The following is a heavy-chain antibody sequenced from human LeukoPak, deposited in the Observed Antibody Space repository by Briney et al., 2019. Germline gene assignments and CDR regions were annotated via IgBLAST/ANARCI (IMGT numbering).Heavy chain of an antibody. D-gene: IGHD4-23*01. CDR1: GGSISSGSYY. CDR3: ARVLTTVVTHAFDI. CDR2: IYYSGST. Sequence: PSETLSLTCTVSGGSISSGSYYWSWIRQHPGKGLEWIGYIYYSGSTYYNPSLKSRVTISVDTPKNQFSLKLSSVTAADTAVYYCARVLTTVVTHAFDIWGQGTMVTVSS. V-gene: IGHV4-31*03. J-gene: IGHJ3*02.